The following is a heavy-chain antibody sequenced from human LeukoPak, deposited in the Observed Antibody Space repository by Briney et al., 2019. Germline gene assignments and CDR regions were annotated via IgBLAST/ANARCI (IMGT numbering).Heavy chain of an antibody. Sequence: GSSVKVSCKASRGTFSSYAISWVRQAAGQGLEGMGGIIPIFGTANYAQKVQGRVTITADKSTSTAYMELSSLRSEDTAVYYCARDPCALGYCSGGSCYCAFDIWGQGTMVTVSS. V-gene: IGHV1-69*06. J-gene: IGHJ3*02. CDR2: IIPIFGTA. CDR1: RGTFSSYA. CDR3: ARDPCALGYCSGGSCYCAFDI. D-gene: IGHD2-15*01.